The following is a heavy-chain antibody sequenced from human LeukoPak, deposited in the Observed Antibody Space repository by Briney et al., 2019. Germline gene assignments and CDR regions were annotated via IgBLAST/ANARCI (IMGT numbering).Heavy chain of an antibody. D-gene: IGHD1-26*01. CDR1: GFTFSSYA. CDR2: ISGSGGST. J-gene: IGHJ4*02. Sequence: GGSLRLSCAASGFTFSSYAMSWVRQAPGKGLEWVSVISGSGGSTYSADSVKGRFTISRDNSKNTLYLQMNSLRAEDAAVYFCAKSQDGGRLFHFDYWGQGTLVTVSS. CDR3: AKSQDGGRLFHFDY. V-gene: IGHV3-23*01.